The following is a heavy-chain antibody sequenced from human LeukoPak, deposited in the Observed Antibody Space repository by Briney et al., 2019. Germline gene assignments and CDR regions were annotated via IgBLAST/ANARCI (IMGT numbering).Heavy chain of an antibody. CDR1: GFPFSSYG. J-gene: IGHJ4*02. V-gene: IGHV3-30*02. Sequence: GGSLRLSCTASGFPFSSYGMHWVRQGPGKGLVWVTVIWPDGSIKYYADSVKGRFTISRDNSKNTLYLQMNSLRTEDTAVYYCAKDQSYYDTSGYRYFNYWGQGTLVTVSS. D-gene: IGHD3-22*01. CDR2: IWPDGSIK. CDR3: AKDQSYYDTSGYRYFNY.